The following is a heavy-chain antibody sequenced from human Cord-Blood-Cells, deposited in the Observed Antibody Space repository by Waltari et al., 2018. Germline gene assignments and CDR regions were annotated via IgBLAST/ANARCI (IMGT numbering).Heavy chain of an antibody. J-gene: IGHJ5*02. D-gene: IGHD6-13*01. V-gene: IGHV3-30*04. CDR1: GFTFSRYA. CDR3: ARESSSSWYWFDP. Sequence: QVQLVESGGGVVQPGRSLRLSCRASGFTFSRYAMHWFRQAPGKGLEWVAVISYDGSNKYYADSVKGRFTISRDNSKNTLYLQMNSLRAEDTAVYYCARESSSSWYWFDPWGQGTLVTVSS. CDR2: ISYDGSNK.